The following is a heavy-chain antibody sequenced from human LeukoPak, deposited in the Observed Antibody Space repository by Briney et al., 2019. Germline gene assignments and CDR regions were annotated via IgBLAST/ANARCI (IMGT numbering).Heavy chain of an antibody. CDR2: INAGNGNT. Sequence: ASVKVSCKASGYTFTSYAMHWLRQAPGQRLEWMGWINAGNGNTKYSQKFQGRVTITRDTSASTAYMELSSLRSEDTAVYYCARGRDGYIFHDWFDPWGQGTLVTVSS. V-gene: IGHV1-3*01. D-gene: IGHD5-18*01. CDR1: GYTFTSYA. CDR3: ARGRDGYIFHDWFDP. J-gene: IGHJ5*02.